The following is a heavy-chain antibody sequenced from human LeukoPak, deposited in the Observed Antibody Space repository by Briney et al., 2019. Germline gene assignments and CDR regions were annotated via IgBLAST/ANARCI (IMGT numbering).Heavy chain of an antibody. CDR3: ARDPQHCSGGSCYSWFDP. J-gene: IGHJ5*02. CDR1: GGTFSSYA. Sequence: GASVKVSCKASGGTFSSYAISWVRQAPGQGLEWMGGIIPIFGTANYAQKFQGRVTITADESTSTAYMELSSLRSEDTAVYYCARDPQHCSGGSCYSWFDPWGQGTLVTVSS. V-gene: IGHV1-69*01. CDR2: IIPIFGTA. D-gene: IGHD2-15*01.